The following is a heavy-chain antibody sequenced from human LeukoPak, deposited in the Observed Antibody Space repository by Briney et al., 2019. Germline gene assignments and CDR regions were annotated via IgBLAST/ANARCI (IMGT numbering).Heavy chain of an antibody. CDR1: GFTFSSYA. CDR3: ARDAYSSSSGYFDY. CDR2: ISGSGGST. V-gene: IGHV3-23*01. Sequence: PGGSLRLSCAASGFTFSSYAMSWVRQAPGKGLEWVSAISGSGGSTYYADSVKGRFTISRDNAKNSLYLQMNSLRAEGTAVYYCARDAYSSSSGYFDYWGQGTLVTVSS. J-gene: IGHJ4*02. D-gene: IGHD6-6*01.